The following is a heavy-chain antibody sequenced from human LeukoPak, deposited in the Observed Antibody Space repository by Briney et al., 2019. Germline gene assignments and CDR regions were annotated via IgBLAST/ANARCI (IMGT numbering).Heavy chain of an antibody. D-gene: IGHD1-26*01. Sequence: PGGSLRLSCAASGFTVSSNFMSWVRQAPGKGLEWGSVIHSGGSTYHADSVKGRFTISRDNSKNTLYLQMNGLSAEDTAVYYCATHRGPYWDYWGQGTLVTVSS. CDR2: IHSGGST. CDR1: GFTVSSNF. J-gene: IGHJ4*02. V-gene: IGHV3-66*01. CDR3: ATHRGPYWDY.